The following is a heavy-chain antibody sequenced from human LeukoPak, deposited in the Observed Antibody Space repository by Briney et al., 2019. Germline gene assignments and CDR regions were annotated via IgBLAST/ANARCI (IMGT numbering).Heavy chain of an antibody. D-gene: IGHD6-19*01. J-gene: IGHJ4*02. CDR1: GGSISSYY. CDR3: TRVGSQGQPGY. CDR2: IYYSGST. V-gene: IGHV4-59*01. Sequence: PSETLSLTCTDSGGSISSYYWSWIRQPPGKGLEWIGYIYYSGSTNYNPSLKSRVIISLDMSKNQFSLKLNSVTAADTAVYYCTRVGSQGQPGYWGQGTLVTVSS.